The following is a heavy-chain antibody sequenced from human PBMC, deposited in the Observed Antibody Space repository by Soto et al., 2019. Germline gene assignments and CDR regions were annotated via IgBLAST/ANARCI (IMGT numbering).Heavy chain of an antibody. CDR1: GFTFSSYS. D-gene: IGHD2-2*01. V-gene: IGHV3-48*01. Sequence: EVQLVESGGGLVQPGGSLRLSCAASGFTFSSYSMNWVRQAPGKGLEWVSYISSSSSTIYYADSVKGRFTISRDNAKNSLYLQMNSLRAEDTAVYYCARDRDIVVVPAAPDYWGQGTLVTVSS. J-gene: IGHJ4*02. CDR2: ISSSSSTI. CDR3: ARDRDIVVVPAAPDY.